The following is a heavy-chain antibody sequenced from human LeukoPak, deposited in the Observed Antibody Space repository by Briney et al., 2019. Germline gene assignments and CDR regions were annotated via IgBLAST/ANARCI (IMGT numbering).Heavy chain of an antibody. Sequence: ASVKASCKASGYTFTIYYMHWVRQAPGQGREWMGLINPSGGSTSYAQKFQGRVTITRDTSTSTVYMELSSLRSEDTAVYYCARVKEDSSGYYPLDYWGQGTLVTVSS. V-gene: IGHV1-46*01. J-gene: IGHJ4*02. CDR2: INPSGGST. D-gene: IGHD3-22*01. CDR3: ARVKEDSSGYYPLDY. CDR1: GYTFTIYY.